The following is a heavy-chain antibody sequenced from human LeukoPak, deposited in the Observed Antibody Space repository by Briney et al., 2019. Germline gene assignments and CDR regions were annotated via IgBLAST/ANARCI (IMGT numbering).Heavy chain of an antibody. J-gene: IGHJ6*04. CDR1: GFTVSTNY. CDR2: IYSGGST. D-gene: IGHD2-21*01. CDR3: ARDHNCGGDCYSGMDV. Sequence: GGSLRLSCAASGFTVSTNYMSWVRQAPGKGLEWVSVIYSGGSTYYADSVKGRFTISRDNSKNTVYRQMNSLRAEDTAVYYCARDHNCGGDCYSGMDVWGKGITVTVSS. V-gene: IGHV3-53*01.